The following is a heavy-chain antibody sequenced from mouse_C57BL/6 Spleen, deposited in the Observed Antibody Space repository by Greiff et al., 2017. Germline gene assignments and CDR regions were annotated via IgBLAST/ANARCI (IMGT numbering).Heavy chain of an antibody. D-gene: IGHD1-1*01. V-gene: IGHV2-2*01. Sequence: VMLVESGPGLVQPSQSLSITCTVSGFSFTSYGVHWVRQSPGKGLEWLGVIWSGGSTDYNAAFISRLSISKDNSKSQVFFKMNSLQADDTAIYYCARPHYYGSSSYAMDYWGQGTSVTVSS. J-gene: IGHJ4*01. CDR1: GFSFTSYG. CDR3: ARPHYYGSSSYAMDY. CDR2: IWSGGST.